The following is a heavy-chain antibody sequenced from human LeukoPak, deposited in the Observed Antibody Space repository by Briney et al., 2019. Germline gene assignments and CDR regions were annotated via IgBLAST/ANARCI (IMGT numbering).Heavy chain of an antibody. CDR1: GFTFSSYA. CDR2: ISGSGDST. CDR3: AKDLLVGVIPYYFDY. Sequence: GGSLRLFCAASGFTFSSYAMSWVRQAPGKGLEWVSTISGSGDSTYYADTVKGRFTISRDNSKNTLYLQMNSLRAEDTAVYYCAKDLLVGVIPYYFDYWGQGTLVTVSS. J-gene: IGHJ4*02. V-gene: IGHV3-23*01. D-gene: IGHD2-15*01.